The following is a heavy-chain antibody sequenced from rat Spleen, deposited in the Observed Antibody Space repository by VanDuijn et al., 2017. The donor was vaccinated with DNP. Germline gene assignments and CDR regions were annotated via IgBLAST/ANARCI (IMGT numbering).Heavy chain of an antibody. V-gene: IGHV5-7*01. Sequence: EVQLVESGGGLVQPGRSLKLSCAASGFTFSDYAMAWVRQSPKKGLEWVATIIYDRSSTYYRDSVKGRFTISRDNAENILYLRMDSLRSEDTATYYCSTLNYYASLSGYFDHWGQGVMVTVSS. CDR1: GFTFSDYA. D-gene: IGHD1-12*01. J-gene: IGHJ2*01. CDR2: IIYDRSST. CDR3: STLNYYASLSGYFDH.